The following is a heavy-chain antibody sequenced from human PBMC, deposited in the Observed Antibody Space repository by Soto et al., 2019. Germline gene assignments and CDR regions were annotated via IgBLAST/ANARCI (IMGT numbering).Heavy chain of an antibody. CDR1: GFTFSSYA. CDR3: ARDLGHAVDY. V-gene: IGHV3-30-3*01. CDR2: ISYDGSNK. J-gene: IGHJ4*02. Sequence: GGSLRLSCAASGFTFSSYAMHWVRQAPGKGLEWVAVISYDGSNKYYADSVKGRFTISRDNSKNTLYLQMNSLRAEDTAVYYCARDLGHAVDYWGQGTLVTVSS.